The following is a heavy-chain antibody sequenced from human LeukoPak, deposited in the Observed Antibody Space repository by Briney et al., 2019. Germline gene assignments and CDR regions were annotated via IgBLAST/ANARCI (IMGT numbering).Heavy chain of an antibody. J-gene: IGHJ4*02. D-gene: IGHD6-6*01. CDR3: AKAIIAARPWGQLDY. CDR1: GFTFSSYA. V-gene: IGHV3-23*01. Sequence: GGSLRLSCAASGFTFSSYAMSWVRQAPGKGLEWVSAISGSGGSTYYADSVKGRFTISRDNSKNTPYLQMNSLRAEDTAVYYCAKAIIAARPWGQLDYWGQGTLVTVSS. CDR2: ISGSGGST.